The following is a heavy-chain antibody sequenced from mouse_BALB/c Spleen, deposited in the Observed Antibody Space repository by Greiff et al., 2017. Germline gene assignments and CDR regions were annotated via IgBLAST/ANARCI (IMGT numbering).Heavy chain of an antibody. J-gene: IGHJ3*01. D-gene: IGHD2-2*01. V-gene: IGHV1S56*01. CDR1: GYTFTSYY. CDR3: ASDGYDGAWFAY. Sequence: QVQLQQSGPELVKPGASVRISCKASGYTFTSYYIHWVKQRPGQGLEWIGWIYPGNVNTKYNEKFKGKATLTADKSSSTAYMQLSSLTSEDSAVYFCASDGYDGAWFAYWGQGTLVTVSA. CDR2: IYPGNVNT.